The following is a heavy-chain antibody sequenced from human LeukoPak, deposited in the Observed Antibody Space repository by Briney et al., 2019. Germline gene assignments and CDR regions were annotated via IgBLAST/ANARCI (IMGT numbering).Heavy chain of an antibody. Sequence: SETLSLTCTVSGGSISSSYWSWIRQPPGKGLEWIGYIYYSGSTNYNPSLKSRVTISVDTSKNQFSLKLSSVTAADTAVYYCARGRDWLPGIDPWGQGTLVTVSS. CDR3: ARGRDWLPGIDP. J-gene: IGHJ5*02. CDR2: IYYSGST. CDR1: GGSISSSY. V-gene: IGHV4-59*01. D-gene: IGHD3/OR15-3a*01.